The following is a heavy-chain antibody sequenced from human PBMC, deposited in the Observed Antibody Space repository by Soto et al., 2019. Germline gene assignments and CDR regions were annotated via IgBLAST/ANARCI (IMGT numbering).Heavy chain of an antibody. Sequence: GGSLRLSCAASGFTFSNFAMHWVRQAPGKGLEWVAVTSYDGNNKDYADSVKGRFTISRDNSKNTLFLQVNSLRPEDTAVYYCARERAIAATGIFYYWGQGTLVTVSS. CDR2: TSYDGNNK. V-gene: IGHV3-30-3*01. J-gene: IGHJ4*02. CDR3: ARERAIAATGIFYY. CDR1: GFTFSNFA. D-gene: IGHD6-13*01.